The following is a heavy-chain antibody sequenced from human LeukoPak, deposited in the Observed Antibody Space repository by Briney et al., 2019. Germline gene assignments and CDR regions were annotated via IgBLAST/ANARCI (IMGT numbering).Heavy chain of an antibody. CDR2: ISASGSYI. D-gene: IGHD4/OR15-4a*01. J-gene: IGHJ3*01. Sequence: GGPLRLSCAASGFTFSSYAMSWVRQAPGKGLEWVSSISASGSYIFYTDSVRGRFTISRDNAKNSLYLQMSSLRVEDTAVYYCARMGSALEVGANGFDVWGPGTMVTVSS. CDR1: GFTFSSYA. CDR3: ARMGSALEVGANGFDV. V-gene: IGHV3-21*01.